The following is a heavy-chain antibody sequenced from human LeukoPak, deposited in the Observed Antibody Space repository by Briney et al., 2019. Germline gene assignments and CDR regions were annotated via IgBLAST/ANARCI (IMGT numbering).Heavy chain of an antibody. Sequence: SVKVSCKASGGTFSSYAISWVRQAPGQGLEWMGGIIPIFGTANYAQKFQGRVTITTDESTSTAYMELSSLRSEDTAVYYCNLYCTNGVCYLKAFDIWGQGTMVTVSS. D-gene: IGHD2-8*01. J-gene: IGHJ3*02. V-gene: IGHV1-69*05. CDR1: GGTFSSYA. CDR3: NLYCTNGVCYLKAFDI. CDR2: IIPIFGTA.